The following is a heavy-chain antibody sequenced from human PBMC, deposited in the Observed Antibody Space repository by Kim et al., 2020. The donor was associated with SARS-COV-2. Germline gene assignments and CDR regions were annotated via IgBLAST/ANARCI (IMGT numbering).Heavy chain of an antibody. V-gene: IGHV4-59*13. CDR3: ARGRSGYLEYFQH. J-gene: IGHJ1*01. CDR2: IYYSGST. D-gene: IGHD3-22*01. Sequence: SETLSLTCTVSGGSISSYYWSWIRQPPGKGLEWIGYIYYSGSTNYNPSLKSRVTISVDTSKNQFSLKLSSVTAADTAVYYCARGRSGYLEYFQHWGQGTLVTVSS. CDR1: GGSISSYY.